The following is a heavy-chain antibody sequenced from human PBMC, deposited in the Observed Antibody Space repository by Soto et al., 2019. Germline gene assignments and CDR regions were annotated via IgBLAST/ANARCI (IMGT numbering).Heavy chain of an antibody. CDR2: IWFDGSNK. CDR1: GFTFSSYG. CDR3: ARDRMDYYGSGSWLIDY. V-gene: IGHV3-33*01. D-gene: IGHD3-10*01. J-gene: IGHJ4*02. Sequence: QVQLVESGGGVVQPGRSLRLSCAASGFTFSSYGMHWVRQAPGKGLEWVAVIWFDGSNKYYADSVKGRFTISRDNSKNTLYLQMNRLRAEDTAVYYCARDRMDYYGSGSWLIDYWGQGTLVTVSS.